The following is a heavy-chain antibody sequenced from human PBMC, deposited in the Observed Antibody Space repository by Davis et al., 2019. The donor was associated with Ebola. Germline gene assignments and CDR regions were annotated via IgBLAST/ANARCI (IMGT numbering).Heavy chain of an antibody. V-gene: IGHV1-2*02. Sequence: ASVKVSCKASGYTFTGYYMHWVRQAPGQGLEWMGWINPSSGGTNYAQKLQGRVTMTTDTSTSTAYMELRSLRSDDTAVYYCARTVAGRKYYFDYWGQRTLVTVSS. CDR3: ARTVAGRKYYFDY. CDR2: INPSSGGT. CDR1: GYTFTGYY. D-gene: IGHD6-19*01. J-gene: IGHJ4*02.